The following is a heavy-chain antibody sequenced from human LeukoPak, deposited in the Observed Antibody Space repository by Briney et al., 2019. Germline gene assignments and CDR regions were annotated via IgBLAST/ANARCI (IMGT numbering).Heavy chain of an antibody. CDR1: GYSISNGYY. CDR3: ARFSSIAAAFDY. J-gene: IGHJ4*02. Sequence: SSETLSLTCTVSGYSISNGYYWGWIRQPPGKGLEWVGSISHRGSTYYNPSLKSRVTMSVDTSKNQFSLKLSSVTAADTAVYYCARFSSIAAAFDYWGQGTLVTVSS. D-gene: IGHD6-13*01. V-gene: IGHV4-38-2*02. CDR2: ISHRGST.